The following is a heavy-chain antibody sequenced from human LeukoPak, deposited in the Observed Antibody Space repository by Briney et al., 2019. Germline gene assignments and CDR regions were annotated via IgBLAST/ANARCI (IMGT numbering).Heavy chain of an antibody. CDR1: GGSFSGYY. CDR2: INHLGST. J-gene: IGHJ4*02. CDR3: ERGGYNIDWMKDAPDN. V-gene: IGHV4-34*01. Sequence: SETLSLTCGVYGGSFSGYYYNWIRQSPGKGLEWIAEINHLGSTNYNPSLKSRVAISIDTSKSQFSLRLSSVTAADTAVYYCERGGYNIDWMKDAPDNWGQGTLVTVSS. D-gene: IGHD3-9*01.